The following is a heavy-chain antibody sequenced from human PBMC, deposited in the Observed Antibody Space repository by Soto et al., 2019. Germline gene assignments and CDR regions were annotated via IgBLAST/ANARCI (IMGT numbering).Heavy chain of an antibody. CDR2: ISYDGSNK. CDR3: ARAREIYGDYGQFDY. J-gene: IGHJ4*02. D-gene: IGHD4-17*01. CDR1: GFTFSSYA. V-gene: IGHV3-30-3*01. Sequence: GGSLRLSCAASGFTFSSYAMHWVRQAPGKGLEWVAVISYDGSNKYYADSVKGRFTISRDNSKNTLYLQMNSLRAEDTAVYYCARAREIYGDYGQFDYWGQGTLVTVSS.